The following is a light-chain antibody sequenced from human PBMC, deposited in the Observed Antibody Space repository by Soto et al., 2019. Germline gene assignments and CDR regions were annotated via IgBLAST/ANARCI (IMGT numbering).Light chain of an antibody. CDR1: QDSRND. CDR3: LQDYNYPWT. V-gene: IGKV1-6*01. CDR2: TAS. Sequence: AIQMTQSPSSLSASVGDRVTITCRASQDSRNDLGWYQQKPGKAPKVLIYTASSLQSGVPSRFSGSGSGTDFTLAITGLRPEDFATYYCLQDYNYPWTFGQGTKEEIK. J-gene: IGKJ1*01.